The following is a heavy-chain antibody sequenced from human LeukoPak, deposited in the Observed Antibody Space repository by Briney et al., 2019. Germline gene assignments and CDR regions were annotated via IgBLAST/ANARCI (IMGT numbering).Heavy chain of an antibody. Sequence: GRSLRLSCAASGFTFSSYGMHWVRRAPGKGLEWVAVIWYDGSNKYYADSVKGRFTISRDNSKNTLYLQMNSLRAEDTAVYYCARGSATVVTTPMDYWGQGTLVTVSS. CDR2: IWYDGSNK. V-gene: IGHV3-33*01. CDR1: GFTFSSYG. J-gene: IGHJ4*02. D-gene: IGHD4-23*01. CDR3: ARGSATVVTTPMDY.